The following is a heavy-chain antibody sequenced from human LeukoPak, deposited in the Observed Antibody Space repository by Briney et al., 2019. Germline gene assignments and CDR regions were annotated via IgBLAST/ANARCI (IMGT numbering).Heavy chain of an antibody. CDR1: GFTVSSNY. D-gene: IGHD3-22*01. J-gene: IGHJ4*02. V-gene: IGHV3-66*01. CDR2: IYSGGST. Sequence: PGGSLRLSCAASGFTVSSNYMSWVRQAPGKGLEWVSVIYSGGSTYYADSVKGRFTISRDNSKNTVYLQMNSLRAEDTAVYYCARDHYYYDSSGYYDLWGQGTLVTVSS. CDR3: ARDHYYYDSSGYYDL.